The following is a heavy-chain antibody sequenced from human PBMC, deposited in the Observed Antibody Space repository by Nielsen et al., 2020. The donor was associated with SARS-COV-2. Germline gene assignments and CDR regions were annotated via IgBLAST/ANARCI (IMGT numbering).Heavy chain of an antibody. D-gene: IGHD4-11*01. CDR2: INEDGSVV. CDR3: ARDAAYSRFDY. CDR1: GFTFSSSW. V-gene: IGHV3-7*05. Sequence: GESLKISCAASGFTFSSSWMVWVRQAPGKGLEWVANINEDGSVVNYVDSVKGRFTISRDNAGKSLYLQMNSLRAEDTAVYYCARDAAYSRFDYWGQGTLVTVSS. J-gene: IGHJ4*02.